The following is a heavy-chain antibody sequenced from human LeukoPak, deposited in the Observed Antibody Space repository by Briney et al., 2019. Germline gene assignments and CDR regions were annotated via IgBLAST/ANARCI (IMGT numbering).Heavy chain of an antibody. CDR1: GGTFSSYA. CDR3: ARATYYFDTSGYYPSHFDY. CDR2: IIPIFGTA. D-gene: IGHD3-22*01. V-gene: IGHV1-69*06. J-gene: IGHJ4*02. Sequence: ASVKVSCKASGGTFSSYAITWVRQAPGQGLEWMGGIIPIFGTANYAQKFQDRVTITADKSTSTSYMELSSLRSEDTALYYCARATYYFDTSGYYPSHFDYWGQGTLVTVSS.